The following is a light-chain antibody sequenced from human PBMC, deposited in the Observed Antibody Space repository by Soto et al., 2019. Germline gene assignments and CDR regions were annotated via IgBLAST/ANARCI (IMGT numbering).Light chain of an antibody. Sequence: DIQMTQSPSSLSASVGDRVTITCQASQNINNYLNWYQQKPGRAPKLLIYYVYNLEAGVPSSFRRCESGTDISFTISRQQTEDIATNYCQQYQNLPTFSQVTRPEIK. CDR1: QNINNY. J-gene: IGKJ5*01. V-gene: IGKV1-33*01. CDR3: QQYQNLPT. CDR2: YVY.